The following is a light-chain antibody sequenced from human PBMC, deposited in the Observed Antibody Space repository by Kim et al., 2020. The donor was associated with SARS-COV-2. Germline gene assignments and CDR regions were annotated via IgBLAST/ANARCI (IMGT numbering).Light chain of an antibody. CDR2: DAS. J-gene: IGKJ2*01. CDR3: QQRSNWPPKYT. CDR1: QSVSSY. V-gene: IGKV3-11*01. Sequence: EIVLTQSPATLSLSPGERATLSCRASQSVSSYLAWYQQKPGQAPRLLIYDASNRATGIPARFSGSGSGTDFTLTISSLEPEDFVVYYCQQRSNWPPKYTFGQGTKLEI.